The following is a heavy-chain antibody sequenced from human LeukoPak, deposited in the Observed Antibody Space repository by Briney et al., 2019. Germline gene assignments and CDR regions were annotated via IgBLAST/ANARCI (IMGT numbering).Heavy chain of an antibody. V-gene: IGHV4-4*02. CDR2: VHLSGAT. D-gene: IGHD1-26*01. J-gene: IGHJ4*02. CDR1: GGSITTTNW. Sequence: PSQTLSLTCAVSGGSITTTNWWSWVRQPPGKGLEWIGEVHLSGATNYNPSLESRVSMSIDKSKNHLSLEVTSVTAADTAIYYCTRESGAFSPFGFWGQGTLLTVSS. CDR3: TRESGAFSPFGF.